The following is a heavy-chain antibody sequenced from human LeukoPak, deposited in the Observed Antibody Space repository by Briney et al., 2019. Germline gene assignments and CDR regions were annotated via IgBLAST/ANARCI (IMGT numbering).Heavy chain of an antibody. CDR1: GYTFTSYD. D-gene: IGHD4-17*01. Sequence: ASVKVSCKASGYTFTSYDINWVRQATGQGLEWMGWMNPNSGNTGYAQKFQGRVTMTRNTSISTAYMELSSLRSEDTAVYYCARGSDYGDYNWFDPWGQGTLVTVSS. J-gene: IGHJ5*02. V-gene: IGHV1-8*01. CDR2: MNPNSGNT. CDR3: ARGSDYGDYNWFDP.